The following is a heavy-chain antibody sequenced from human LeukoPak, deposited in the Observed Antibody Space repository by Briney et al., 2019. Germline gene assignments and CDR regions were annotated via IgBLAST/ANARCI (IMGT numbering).Heavy chain of an antibody. D-gene: IGHD4-17*01. CDR2: ISSSSSYI. V-gene: IGHV3-21*01. Sequence: GGSLRLSCAASGFTFSSYSMNWVRQAPGKGLEWVSSISSSSSYIYYADSVKGRFTISRDNAKHSLYLQMNSLRAGDTAVYYCARSYGDYFPFDYWGQGTLVTVSS. CDR1: GFTFSSYS. CDR3: ARSYGDYFPFDY. J-gene: IGHJ4*02.